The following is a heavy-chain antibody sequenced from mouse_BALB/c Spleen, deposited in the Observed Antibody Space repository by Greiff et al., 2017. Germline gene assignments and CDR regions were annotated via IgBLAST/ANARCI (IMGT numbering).Heavy chain of an antibody. V-gene: IGHV2-2*02. J-gene: IGHJ4*01. D-gene: IGHD2-2*01. CDR3: ARNRGGYDRYYAMDY. Sequence: QVQLQQSGPGLVQPSQSLSITCTVSGFSLTSYGVHWVRQSPGKGLEWLGVIWSGGSTDYNAAFISRLSISKDNSKSQVFFKMNSLQANDTAIYYCARNRGGYDRYYAMDYWGQGTSVTVSS. CDR2: IWSGGST. CDR1: GFSLTSYG.